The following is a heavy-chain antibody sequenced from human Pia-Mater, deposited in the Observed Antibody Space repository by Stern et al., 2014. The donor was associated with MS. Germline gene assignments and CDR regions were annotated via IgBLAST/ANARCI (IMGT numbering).Heavy chain of an antibody. V-gene: IGHV3-33*01. D-gene: IGHD1-1*01. CDR2: IWYDGSNK. J-gene: IGHJ5*02. CDR1: GFTFSSYG. Sequence: VQLVESGGGVVQPGRSLRLSCAASGFTFSSYGMHWVRQAPGKGLEWVAIIWYDGSNKYYADSGKGRFTISRDNSKNTLYLQMNSLRAEDTAVYYCARDPNNENCFDPWGQGTLVTVSS. CDR3: ARDPNNENCFDP.